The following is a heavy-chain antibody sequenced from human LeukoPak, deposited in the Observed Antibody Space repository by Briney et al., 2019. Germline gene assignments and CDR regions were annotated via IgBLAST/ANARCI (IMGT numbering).Heavy chain of an antibody. V-gene: IGHV3-23*01. J-gene: IGHJ6*03. CDR3: AKEYSSSRTFNYYYYYYMDV. D-gene: IGHD6-6*01. Sequence: GGSLRLSCAASGFTFSTFAMIWVRQPPGKGLEWVSSIFPSGGEIHYADSVRGRFTISRDKSKNTLYLQMNSLRAEDTAVYYCAKEYSSSRTFNYYYYYYMDVWGKGTTVTVSS. CDR2: IFPSGGEI. CDR1: GFTFSTFA.